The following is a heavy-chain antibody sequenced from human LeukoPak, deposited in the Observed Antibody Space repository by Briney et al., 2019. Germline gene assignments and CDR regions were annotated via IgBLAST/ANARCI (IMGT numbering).Heavy chain of an antibody. CDR3: AREGRILWFGELTLRY. J-gene: IGHJ4*02. CDR1: GYTFTSYA. Sequence: ASVTVSCKASGYTFTSYAIHWVRQAPGQRLEWMGWINAGNGNTKYSQKFQGRVTITRDTSASTAYMELSSLRSEDTAGYYCAREGRILWFGELTLRYWGQGTLVTVSS. V-gene: IGHV1-3*01. D-gene: IGHD3-10*01. CDR2: INAGNGNT.